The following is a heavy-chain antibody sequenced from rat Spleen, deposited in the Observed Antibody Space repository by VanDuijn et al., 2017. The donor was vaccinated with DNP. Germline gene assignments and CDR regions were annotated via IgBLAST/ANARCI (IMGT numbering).Heavy chain of an antibody. Sequence: EVQLVESGGGLVQPGRSLKLSCAASGFTFSDYYMAWVRQAPTKGLEWVAYISYDGGSNYHGDSVKGRFTISRDIVKNILYLQMNSLRSEDMATYYCARHVLPLRVWDYWGQGVMVTVSS. CDR2: ISYDGGSN. CDR1: GFTFSDYY. CDR3: ARHVLPLRVWDY. J-gene: IGHJ2*01. D-gene: IGHD1-4*01. V-gene: IGHV5-22*01.